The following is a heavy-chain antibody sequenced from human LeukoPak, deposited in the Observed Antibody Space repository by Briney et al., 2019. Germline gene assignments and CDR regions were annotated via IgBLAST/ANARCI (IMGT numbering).Heavy chain of an antibody. V-gene: IGHV1-18*01. CDR3: ARSNRIAVAGTVDY. CDR1: GYTFTSYG. CDR2: ISAYNGNT. J-gene: IGHJ4*02. Sequence: ASVKVSCKASGYTFTSYGISWVRQAPGQGLEWMGWISAYNGNTNYAQKLQGRVTMTTDTSTSTAYMELRSLRSDDTAVYYRARSNRIAVAGTVDYWGQGTLVTVSS. D-gene: IGHD6-19*01.